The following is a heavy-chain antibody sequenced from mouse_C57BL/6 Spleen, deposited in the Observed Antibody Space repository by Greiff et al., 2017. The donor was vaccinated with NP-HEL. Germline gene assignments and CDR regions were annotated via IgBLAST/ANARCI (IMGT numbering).Heavy chain of an antibody. V-gene: IGHV1-82*01. CDR2: IYPGDGDT. CDR1: GYAFSSSW. Sequence: QVQLQQSGPELVKPGASVKISCKASGYAFSSSWMNWVKQRPGKGLEWIGRIYPGDGDTNYNGKFKGKATLTADKSSSTAYMQLSSLTSEDSAVYCCERSGIYYYGTLDYWGQGTTLTVSS. J-gene: IGHJ2*01. D-gene: IGHD1-1*01. CDR3: ERSGIYYYGTLDY.